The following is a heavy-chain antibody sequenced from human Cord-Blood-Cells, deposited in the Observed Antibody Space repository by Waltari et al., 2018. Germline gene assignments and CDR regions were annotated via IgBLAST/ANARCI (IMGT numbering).Heavy chain of an antibody. D-gene: IGHD1-26*01. Sequence: QVQLQQWGAGLLKPSETLSLTCAVYGGSFSGYYWSWIRQPPGKGLEWIGEINHSGSTNHNPSLKRRVTISVDTSKNQFSLKLSSVTAADTAVYYCARGKSGSYYWFDPWGQGTLVTVSS. CDR2: INHSGST. CDR1: GGSFSGYY. J-gene: IGHJ5*02. V-gene: IGHV4-34*01. CDR3: ARGKSGSYYWFDP.